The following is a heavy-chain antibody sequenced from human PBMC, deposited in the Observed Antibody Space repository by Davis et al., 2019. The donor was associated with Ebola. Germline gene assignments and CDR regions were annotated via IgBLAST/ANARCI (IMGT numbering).Heavy chain of an antibody. Sequence: GGSLRLSCAASGFTFSGSAMHWVRQASGKGLEWVGRIRSKANSYATAYAASVKGRFTISRDDSKNTAYLQMNSLKTEDTAVYYCARALRFLEWPFDYWGQGTLVTVSS. J-gene: IGHJ4*02. D-gene: IGHD3-3*01. V-gene: IGHV3-73*01. CDR3: ARALRFLEWPFDY. CDR1: GFTFSGSA. CDR2: IRSKANSYAT.